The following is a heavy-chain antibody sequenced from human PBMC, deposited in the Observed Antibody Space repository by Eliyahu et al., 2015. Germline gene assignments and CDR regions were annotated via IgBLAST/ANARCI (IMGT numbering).Heavy chain of an antibody. Sequence: EVQLVESGGGLVQPGGSLRLSCAGSGFTFSSYAMSWVRQAPGKGLEWVSGISGSGGSTNYADSVKGRFTISRDNSKNTLYLQMNSLRAEDTAVYYCAKCLGFPVATASDYWGQGTLVTVSS. V-gene: IGHV3-23*04. CDR3: AKCLGFPVATASDY. CDR2: ISGSGGST. J-gene: IGHJ4*02. D-gene: IGHD5-12*01. CDR1: GFTFSSYA.